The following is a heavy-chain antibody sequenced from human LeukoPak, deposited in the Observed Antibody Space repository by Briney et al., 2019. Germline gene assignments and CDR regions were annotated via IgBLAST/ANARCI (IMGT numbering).Heavy chain of an antibody. Sequence: PSETLSLTCAVYGGSFSGYYWSWIRQPPGKGLEWIGYIYYSGSTNYNPSLKSRVTISVDTSKNQFSLKLSSVTAADTAVYYCASVDIVTHDAFDIWGQGTMVTVSS. CDR2: IYYSGST. V-gene: IGHV4-59*01. J-gene: IGHJ3*02. CDR1: GGSFSGYY. CDR3: ASVDIVTHDAFDI. D-gene: IGHD5-12*01.